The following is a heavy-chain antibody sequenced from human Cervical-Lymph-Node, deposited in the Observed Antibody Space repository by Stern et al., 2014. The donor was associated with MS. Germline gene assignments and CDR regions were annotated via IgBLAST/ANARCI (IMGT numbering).Heavy chain of an antibody. Sequence: QLVQSGSELKKPGASVKVSCKASGYTFTSYAMNWVRQAPGQGLEWMGWINTNTGNPTYAQGFTGRFVFSLDTSVSTAYLQISSLKAEDTAVYYCARGVVVVVAAAYYYYGMDVWGQGTTVTVSS. J-gene: IGHJ6*02. CDR2: INTNTGNP. CDR1: GYTFTSYA. V-gene: IGHV7-4-1*02. CDR3: ARGVVVVVAAAYYYYGMDV. D-gene: IGHD2-15*01.